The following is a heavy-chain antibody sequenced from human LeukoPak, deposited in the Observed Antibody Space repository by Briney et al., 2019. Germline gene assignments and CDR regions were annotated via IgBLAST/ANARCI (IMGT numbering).Heavy chain of an antibody. CDR1: GFTFSSYS. CDR3: AKDMDIIRIHYFAS. V-gene: IGHV3-21*04. CDR2: ISSSSSYI. J-gene: IGHJ4*02. D-gene: IGHD3-16*01. Sequence: GGSLRLSCAASGFTFSSYSMSWVRQAPGKGLEWVSSISSSSSYIYYADSVKGRFTISRDNSKSSLYLQMNSLRTDDTAFYYCAKDMDIIRIHYFASWGRGTLVTVSS.